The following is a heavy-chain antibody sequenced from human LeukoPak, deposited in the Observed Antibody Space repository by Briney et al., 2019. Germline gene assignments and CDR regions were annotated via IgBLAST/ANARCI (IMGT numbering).Heavy chain of an antibody. J-gene: IGHJ4*02. D-gene: IGHD1-26*01. V-gene: IGHV1-58*02. CDR2: IVVGSGNT. CDR1: GFTFTSSA. Sequence: ASVKVSCKASGFTFTSSAMQWVRQARGQRLEWIGWIVVGSGNTNYAQKFQERVTITRDMSTSTAYMELSSLRSEDTAVYYCAAAQLGATTSDFDYWGQGTLVTVSS. CDR3: AAAQLGATTSDFDY.